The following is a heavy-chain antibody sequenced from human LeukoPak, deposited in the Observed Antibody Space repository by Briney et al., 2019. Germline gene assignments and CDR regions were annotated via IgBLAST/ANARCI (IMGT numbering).Heavy chain of an antibody. D-gene: IGHD5-24*01. CDR2: IYPGDSET. CDR1: GYTFSNSI. J-gene: IGHJ4*02. V-gene: IGHV5-51*01. Sequence: GESLKISCKGSGYTFSNSIIGWVRQMPGKGLEWMGIIYPGDSETRYSPSFQGQVTISADKSISTAYLQWSSLKASDTAMYYCARRSRDGYNYAQTHSDYWGQGTLVTVSS. CDR3: ARRSRDGYNYAQTHSDY.